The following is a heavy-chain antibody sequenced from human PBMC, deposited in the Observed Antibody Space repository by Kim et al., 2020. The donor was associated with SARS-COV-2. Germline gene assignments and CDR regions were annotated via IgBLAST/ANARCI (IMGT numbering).Heavy chain of an antibody. CDR2: ISAYNGNT. CDR1: GYTFTSYG. Sequence: ASVKVSCKASGYTFTSYGISWVRQAPGQGLEWMGWISAYNGNTNYAQKLQGRVTMTTDTSTSTAYMELRSLRSDDTAVYYCARDFYYYDSSGYRYYYYYGMDVWGQGTTVTVSS. J-gene: IGHJ6*02. CDR3: ARDFYYYDSSGYRYYYYYGMDV. D-gene: IGHD3-22*01. V-gene: IGHV1-18*01.